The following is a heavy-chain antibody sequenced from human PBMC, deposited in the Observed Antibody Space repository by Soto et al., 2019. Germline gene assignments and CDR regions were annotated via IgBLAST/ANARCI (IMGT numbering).Heavy chain of an antibody. J-gene: IGHJ6*02. V-gene: IGHV3-11*01. D-gene: IGHD2-2*01. Sequence: QVQLVESGGGLVKPGGSLRLSCAASGFTFSDYYMTWIRQAPGKGLEWVSYISRSGSTIYNADSVKGRFTISRDNAKNALYLQMNSLRAEDTAAYYCARVFCISTSCYDWYYYYGMDVWGQGTTVTVSS. CDR2: ISRSGSTI. CDR1: GFTFSDYY. CDR3: ARVFCISTSCYDWYYYYGMDV.